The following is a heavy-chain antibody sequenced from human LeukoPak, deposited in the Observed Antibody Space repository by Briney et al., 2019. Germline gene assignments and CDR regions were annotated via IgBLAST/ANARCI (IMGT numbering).Heavy chain of an antibody. V-gene: IGHV4-39*07. CDR3: ARALRRFLEWYWFDP. Sequence: SETLSLTCTVSGGSISSSSYYWGWIRQPPGKGLEWIGSIYYSGSTYYNPSLKSRVTISVDTSKNQFSLRLSSVTAADTAVYYCARALRRFLEWYWFDPWGQGTLVTVS. D-gene: IGHD3-3*01. CDR1: GGSISSSSYY. J-gene: IGHJ5*02. CDR2: IYYSGST.